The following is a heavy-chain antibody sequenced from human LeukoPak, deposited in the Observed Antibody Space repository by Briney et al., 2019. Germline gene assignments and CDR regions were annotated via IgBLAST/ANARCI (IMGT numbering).Heavy chain of an antibody. Sequence: ASVKVSCKVSGYTLTELSMNWVRQAPGKGLEWMGGFDPEDGETIYAQKFQGRVTMTEDTSTDTAYMELSSLRSEDTAVYYCATAVYGSGSFRTLYYFDYWGQGTLVTVSS. CDR2: FDPEDGET. V-gene: IGHV1-24*01. CDR3: ATAVYGSGSFRTLYYFDY. D-gene: IGHD3-10*01. J-gene: IGHJ4*02. CDR1: GYTLTELS.